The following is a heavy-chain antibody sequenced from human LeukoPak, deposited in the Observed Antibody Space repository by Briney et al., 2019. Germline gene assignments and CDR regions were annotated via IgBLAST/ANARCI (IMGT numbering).Heavy chain of an antibody. D-gene: IGHD3-22*01. CDR1: GGSFSGYY. J-gene: IGHJ5*02. CDR3: APPPYYYEANGYSVA. Sequence: SETLSLTCAVYGGSFSGYYWSWIRQPPGKGLEWIGEINHSGSTNYNPSLKSRVTLSVDTSKNHFSLKLTSVTAADTAVYYCAPPPYYYEANGYSVAWGQGTLVTVSS. V-gene: IGHV4-34*01. CDR2: INHSGST.